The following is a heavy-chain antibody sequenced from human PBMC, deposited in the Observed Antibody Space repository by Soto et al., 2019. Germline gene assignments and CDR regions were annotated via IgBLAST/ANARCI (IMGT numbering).Heavy chain of an antibody. D-gene: IGHD3-10*01. Sequence: WGSLRLSCAASGFTFSSYGMHWVRQAPGKGLEWVAVIWYDGSNKYYADSVKGRFTISRDNSKNTLYLQMNSLRAEDTAVYYCAREGMVPAFDIWGQGTMVTVSS. CDR2: IWYDGSNK. V-gene: IGHV3-33*01. CDR3: AREGMVPAFDI. CDR1: GFTFSSYG. J-gene: IGHJ3*02.